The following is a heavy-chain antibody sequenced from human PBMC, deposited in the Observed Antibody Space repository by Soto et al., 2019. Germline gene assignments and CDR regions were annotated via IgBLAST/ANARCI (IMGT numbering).Heavy chain of an antibody. V-gene: IGHV1-18*01. J-gene: IGHJ6*01. Sequence: QVQLVQSGDEVRKPGSSVKVSCKASGYIFVNYGIAWVRQAPGQGLEWMGWISPYSGTTHYASKVQGRLTMTTDTSRSTAYMDLGSLTSGDTAVYYCAMVDNYVTPSPRDAWGEGTTVTVSS. CDR2: ISPYSGTT. CDR3: AMVDNYVTPSPRDA. CDR1: GYIFVNYG. D-gene: IGHD3-16*01.